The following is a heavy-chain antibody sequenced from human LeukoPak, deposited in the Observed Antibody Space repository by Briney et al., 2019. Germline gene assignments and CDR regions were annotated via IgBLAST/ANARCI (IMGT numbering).Heavy chain of an antibody. CDR3: ARFYSCPSGWFVLWYFDL. CDR2: IYNKENT. D-gene: IGHD6-19*01. J-gene: IGHJ2*01. Sequence: RPSETLSLTCTVSGGSVSSYYWSWFRQPPGKGLEWIGYIYNKENTKYKSSLESRVSMSVDTSKNRFFLKLRSVTAAATAVYYCARFYSCPSGWFVLWYFDLWGRGTLVTVSS. V-gene: IGHV4-4*09. CDR1: GGSVSSYY.